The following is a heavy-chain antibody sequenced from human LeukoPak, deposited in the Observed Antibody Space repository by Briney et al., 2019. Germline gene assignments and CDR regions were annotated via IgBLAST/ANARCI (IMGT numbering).Heavy chain of an antibody. CDR2: IYCSGST. D-gene: IGHD3-22*01. V-gene: IGHV4-59*01. Sequence: SETLSLTCTVSGGSISSYYWSWIRQPPGKGLEWIGYIYCSGSTNYNPSLKSRVTISVDTSKNQFSLKLSSVTAADTAVYYCARDGGAMIDAFDIWGQGTMVTVSS. J-gene: IGHJ3*02. CDR3: ARDGGAMIDAFDI. CDR1: GGSISSYY.